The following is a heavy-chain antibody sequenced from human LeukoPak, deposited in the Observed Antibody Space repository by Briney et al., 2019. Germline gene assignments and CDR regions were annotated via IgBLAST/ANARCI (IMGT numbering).Heavy chain of an antibody. CDR3: ATVTSSSWRNWFDP. V-gene: IGHV1-2*02. CDR2: INPNSGGT. D-gene: IGHD6-13*01. CDR1: GYTFTGYY. Sequence: ASVKVSCKASGYTFTGYYMNWVRQAHGQGLEWMGWINPNSGGTNYAQKFQGRVTMTRDTSISTAYMELSRLRSDDTAVYYCATVTSSSWRNWFDPWGQGTLVTVSS. J-gene: IGHJ5*02.